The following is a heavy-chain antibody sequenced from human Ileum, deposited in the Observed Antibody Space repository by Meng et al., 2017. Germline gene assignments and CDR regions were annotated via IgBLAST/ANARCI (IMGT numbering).Heavy chain of an antibody. CDR2: INPSCVSN. Sequence: QEVPVELGVAGTKPAPSRKVYCTASGYPSTNYYMHVVRQAPGQGLKWMGIINPSCVSNTFAQKFQGRVPLTRDTSTSTVYMELSNLRSEDTAVYYCAAPSVAPPGLTVDYWGQGTLVTVSS. J-gene: IGHJ4*02. V-gene: IGHV1-46*01. CDR1: GYPSTNYY. CDR3: AAPSVAPPGLTVDY. D-gene: IGHD3/OR15-3a*01.